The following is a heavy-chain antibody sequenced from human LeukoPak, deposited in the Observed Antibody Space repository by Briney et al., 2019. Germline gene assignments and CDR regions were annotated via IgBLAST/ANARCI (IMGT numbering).Heavy chain of an antibody. CDR2: IHYSGST. V-gene: IGHV4-39*07. CDR1: GGSISSSSYY. D-gene: IGHD6-19*01. Sequence: SETLSLTCTVSGGSISSSSYYWGWIRQPPGKGLEWIGSIHYSGSTNYNPSLKSRVTISVDTSKNRCSLKLSSVTAADTAVYYCARVVYSSGWYSSYYMDVWGKGTTVTVSS. CDR3: ARVVYSSGWYSSYYMDV. J-gene: IGHJ6*03.